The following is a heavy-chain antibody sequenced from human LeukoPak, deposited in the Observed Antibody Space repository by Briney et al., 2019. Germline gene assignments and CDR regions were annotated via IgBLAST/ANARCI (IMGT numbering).Heavy chain of an antibody. D-gene: IGHD2-15*01. CDR3: ARDQRASPAPADS. CDR2: IKEDGSEK. V-gene: IGHV3-7*01. J-gene: IGHJ4*02. Sequence: PGGSLRLSCAASGFTFSSSWMTWVRQAPGKGLEWVANIKEDGSEKYYVDSVKGRFTISRDNAKNSLYLQMNSLGAEDTAVYYCARDQRASPAPADSWGQGTLVTVSS. CDR1: GFTFSSSW.